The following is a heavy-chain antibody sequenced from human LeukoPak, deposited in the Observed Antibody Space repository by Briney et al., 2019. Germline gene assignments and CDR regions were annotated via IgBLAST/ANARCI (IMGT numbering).Heavy chain of an antibody. CDR1: GFTFSDYY. D-gene: IGHD6-13*01. V-gene: IGHV3-11*01. CDR3: ARARSRYPTVDY. Sequence: GGSLRLSCAASGFTFSDYYMSWIPQAPGKGLEWVSYISSSGSTIYYADSVKGRFTISRDNAKNSLYLQMNSLRAEDTAVYYCARARSRYPTVDYWGQGALVTVS. J-gene: IGHJ4*02. CDR2: ISSSGSTI.